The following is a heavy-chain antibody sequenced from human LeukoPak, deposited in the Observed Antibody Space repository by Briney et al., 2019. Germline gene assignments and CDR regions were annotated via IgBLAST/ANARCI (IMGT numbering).Heavy chain of an antibody. J-gene: IGHJ4*02. CDR2: VIPILGIA. D-gene: IGHD6-19*01. CDR1: GGTFSSYA. V-gene: IGHV1-69*04. Sequence: SVKVSCKASGGTFSSYAISWVRQAPGQGLEWMGRVIPILGIANYAQKFQGRVTITADKSTSTAYMELSSLRSEDTAVYYCARDTVAGTGDYWGQGTLVTVSS. CDR3: ARDTVAGTGDY.